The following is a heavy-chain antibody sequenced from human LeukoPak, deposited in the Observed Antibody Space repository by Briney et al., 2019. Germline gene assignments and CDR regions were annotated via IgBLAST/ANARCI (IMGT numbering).Heavy chain of an antibody. D-gene: IGHD1-26*01. CDR1: GYTFTGYY. V-gene: IGHV1-2*02. J-gene: IGHJ4*02. CDR2: INPNSGGT. CDR3: ATDSGSYPFGY. Sequence: GASVKVSCKASGYTFTGYYMHWVRQAPGQGLEWMGWINPNSGGTNYAQKFQGRVTMTRDTSISTAYMEPSRLRPDDTAVYYCATDSGSYPFGYWGQGTLVTVSS.